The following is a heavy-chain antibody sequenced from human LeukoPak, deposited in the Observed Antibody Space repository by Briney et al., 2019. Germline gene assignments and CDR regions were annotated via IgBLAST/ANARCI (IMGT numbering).Heavy chain of an antibody. V-gene: IGHV3-30-3*02. CDR1: GFTLSSFT. D-gene: IGHD1-26*01. CDR2: ISSDGSNK. CDR3: AKKAQYNGNYPLDY. J-gene: IGHJ4*02. Sequence: GGSLRLSCAASGFTLSSFTMHWVRQAPGKGLRWMAVISSDGSNKYYADSVKGRFTISRDNSKNTLYLQMNSLRAEDTALYFCAKKAQYNGNYPLDYWGQGTLVTVSS.